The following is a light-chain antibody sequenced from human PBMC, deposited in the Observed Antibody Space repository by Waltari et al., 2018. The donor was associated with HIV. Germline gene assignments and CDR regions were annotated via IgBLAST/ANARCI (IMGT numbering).Light chain of an antibody. CDR2: DVS. J-gene: IGLJ2*01. V-gene: IGLV2-11*01. CDR1: SSDVGSYNY. CDR3: CSYAGTYTFVV. Sequence: QSALTQPRSLSGSPGQSVTISCTGTSSDVGSYNYVSWYQHHPGKAPNLIIYDVSERPSGVPDRFSGSKSGNTDSLTISGLQAEDEADYYCCSYAGTYTFVVFGGGTKLTVL.